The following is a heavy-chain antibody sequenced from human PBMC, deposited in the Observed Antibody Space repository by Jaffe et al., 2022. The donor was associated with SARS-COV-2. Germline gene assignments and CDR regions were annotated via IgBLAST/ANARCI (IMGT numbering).Heavy chain of an antibody. V-gene: IGHV3-30*18. J-gene: IGHJ4*02. D-gene: IGHD3-9*01. CDR1: GFTFSSYG. Sequence: QVQLVESGGGVVQPGRSLRLSCAASGFTFSSYGMHWVRQAPGKGLEWVAVISYDGSNKYYADSVKGRFTISRDNSKNTLYLQMNSLRAEDTAVYYCAKWTYYDILTGPYYFDYWGQGTLVTVSS. CDR2: ISYDGSNK. CDR3: AKWTYYDILTGPYYFDY.